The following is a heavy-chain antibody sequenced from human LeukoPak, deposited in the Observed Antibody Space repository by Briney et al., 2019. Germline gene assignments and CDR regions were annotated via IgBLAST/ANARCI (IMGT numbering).Heavy chain of an antibody. V-gene: IGHV3-23*01. CDR2: ISGSGGST. Sequence: PGGSLRLSCAASGFTFSNYAMSWVRQAPGKGLEWVSAISGSGGSTYYADSVKGRFTISRDNSKNTLYLQMNSLRAEDTAVYYCARDRGIADSTGPFDYWGQGTLVTVSS. J-gene: IGHJ4*02. CDR3: ARDRGIADSTGPFDY. CDR1: GFTFSNYA. D-gene: IGHD6-13*01.